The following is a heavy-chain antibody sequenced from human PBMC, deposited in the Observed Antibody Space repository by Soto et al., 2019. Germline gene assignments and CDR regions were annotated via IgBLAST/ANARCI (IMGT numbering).Heavy chain of an antibody. V-gene: IGHV4-59*01. J-gene: IGHJ4*02. CDR1: GGPISSYY. CDR3: ARLYSGSYYPPPPFDY. D-gene: IGHD1-26*01. Sequence: PSETLSLTCTVSGGPISSYYWSWIRQPPGKGLEWIGYIYYSGSTNYNPSLKSRVTISVDTSKNQFSLKLSSVTAADTAVYYCARLYSGSYYPPPPFDYWGQGTLVTVSS. CDR2: IYYSGST.